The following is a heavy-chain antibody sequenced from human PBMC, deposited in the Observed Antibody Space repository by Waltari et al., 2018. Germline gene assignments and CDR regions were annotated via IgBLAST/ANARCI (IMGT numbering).Heavy chain of an antibody. CDR3: ATAGDGSGSYFLDY. CDR1: GYTLTELS. Sequence: QVQLVQSGAEVKKPGASVKVSCKVSGYTLTELSMHWVRQAPGKGLEWMGGVEPEDGETNYAQKCQGRVTMTEDTSTDTAYMELSSLRSEDTAVYYCATAGDGSGSYFLDYWGQGTLVTVSS. V-gene: IGHV1-24*01. D-gene: IGHD1-26*01. J-gene: IGHJ4*02. CDR2: VEPEDGET.